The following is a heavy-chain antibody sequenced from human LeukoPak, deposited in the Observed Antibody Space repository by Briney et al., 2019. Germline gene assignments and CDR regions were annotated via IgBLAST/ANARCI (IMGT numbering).Heavy chain of an antibody. D-gene: IGHD4-17*01. CDR1: GDSVGSPYY. CDR3: ARAVTGEPDYFDF. CDR2: IFHSGYT. V-gene: IGHV4-38-2*02. J-gene: IGHJ4*02. Sequence: SETLSLICSVSGDSVGSPYYWGWVRQPPGKGLEWIAGIFHSGYTYQNPSLKSRVTLSVDTSRNQFSLKLTSVTAAETALYYCARAVTGEPDYFDFWGQGTLVTVSS.